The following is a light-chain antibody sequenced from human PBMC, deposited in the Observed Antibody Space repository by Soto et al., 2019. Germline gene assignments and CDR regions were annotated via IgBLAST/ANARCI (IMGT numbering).Light chain of an antibody. CDR2: HAS. J-gene: IGKJ1*01. V-gene: IGKV1-5*01. CDR1: QSISNW. Sequence: DIQRTQSPSTLPASVGDRVTITCRASQSISNWLAWSQQXPGTAPKLLIYHASTLESGVPSRFSGSGSGTEFTLTISSLQPDDFATYYCQQYNSHWTFGQGTKVDIK. CDR3: QQYNSHWT.